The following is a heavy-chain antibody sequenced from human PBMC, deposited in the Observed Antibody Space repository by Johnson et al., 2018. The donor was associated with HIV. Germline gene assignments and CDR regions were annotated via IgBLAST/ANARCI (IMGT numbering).Heavy chain of an antibody. CDR1: GFTFDDYA. V-gene: IGHV3-48*03. D-gene: IGHD1-26*01. Sequence: VQLVESGGGVVQPGRSLRLSCAASGFTFDDYAMHWVRQAPGKGLEWVSHISSSGSTIYYADSVKGRFTISRDNAKKSLYLQMNSVRAEDTAVYYCARCGYSNYWDVVDIWGQGTMVIVSS. CDR2: ISSSGSTI. CDR3: ARCGYSNYWDVVDI. J-gene: IGHJ3*02.